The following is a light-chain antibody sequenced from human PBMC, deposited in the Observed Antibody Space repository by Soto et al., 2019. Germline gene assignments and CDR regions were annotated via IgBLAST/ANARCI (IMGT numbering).Light chain of an antibody. J-gene: IGKJ4*01. CDR2: GAS. CDR1: QSVSSSS. V-gene: IGKV3-20*01. CDR3: QQYGTSLLT. Sequence: EMVLTQSPDTLSLFPGERATLSCRASQSVSSSSLAWYQQKPGQAPRLLIYGASGRATGIPDRFSGSGSGSDFTLTISRLEPEDFAVYYCQQYGTSLLTFGGGTKVEIK.